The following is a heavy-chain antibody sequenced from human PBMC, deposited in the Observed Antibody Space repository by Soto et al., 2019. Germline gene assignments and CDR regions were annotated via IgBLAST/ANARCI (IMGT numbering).Heavy chain of an antibody. Sequence: EVQLVESGGGLVKPGGSLRLSCAASGFTFSSYSMNWVRQAPGKGLEWVSSISSSSSYIYYADSVKGRFTISRDNAKNSLYLQMNSVRAEDTAVYYCASHPRDNSGYWYYFDYWGQGTLVTVSS. CDR3: ASHPRDNSGYWYYFDY. D-gene: IGHD3-22*01. V-gene: IGHV3-21*01. CDR1: GFTFSSYS. J-gene: IGHJ4*02. CDR2: ISSSSSYI.